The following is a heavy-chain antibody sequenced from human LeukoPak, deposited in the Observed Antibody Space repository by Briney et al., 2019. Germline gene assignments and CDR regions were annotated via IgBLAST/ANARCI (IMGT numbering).Heavy chain of an antibody. CDR2: MNPNSGNT. CDR3: ARGGAAATGVDY. J-gene: IGHJ4*02. V-gene: IGHV1-8*01. D-gene: IGHD2-15*01. Sequence: ASVKVSCKASGYTFTSYDINWVRQATGQGLEWMGWMNPNSGNTGYAQKFQGRVTMTRNTSISTAYMELSSLRSEDTAVYYCARGGAAATGVDYWGQGTPGTVSS. CDR1: GYTFTSYD.